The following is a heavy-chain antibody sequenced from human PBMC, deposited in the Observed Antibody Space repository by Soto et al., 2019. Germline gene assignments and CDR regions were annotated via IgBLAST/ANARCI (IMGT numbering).Heavy chain of an antibody. D-gene: IGHD1-1*01. Sequence: PGGSLRLSCAASGFTFSSYEMNWVRQAPGKGLEWVSYISSSGSTIYYADSVKGRFTISRDNAKNSLYLQMNSLRAEDTAVYYCARGGGKGWNEVDFDYWGQGTLVTVSS. CDR2: ISSSGSTI. V-gene: IGHV3-48*03. J-gene: IGHJ4*02. CDR1: GFTFSSYE. CDR3: ARGGGKGWNEVDFDY.